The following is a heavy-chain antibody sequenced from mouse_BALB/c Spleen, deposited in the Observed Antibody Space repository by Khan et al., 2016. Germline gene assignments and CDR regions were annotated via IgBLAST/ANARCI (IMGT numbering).Heavy chain of an antibody. Sequence: VQLKESGPGLVKPSQSLSLTCTVTGYSITNDYAWNWIRQFPGNKLEWMGYITYSGSTSYNPSLRSRISITRDTSKNQFFLQLSSVTTEDTATYDCARGDYDGTYYGMDYWGQGTSVTVSS. J-gene: IGHJ4*01. CDR1: GYSITNDYA. CDR3: ARGDYDGTYYGMDY. V-gene: IGHV3-2*02. D-gene: IGHD2-4*01. CDR2: ITYSGST.